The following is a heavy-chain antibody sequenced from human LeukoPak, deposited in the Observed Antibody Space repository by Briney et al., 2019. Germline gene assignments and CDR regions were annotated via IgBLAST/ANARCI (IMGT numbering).Heavy chain of an antibody. CDR2: IWYDGSNK. D-gene: IGHD2-15*01. Sequence: GGSLRLSCAASGFTFSTYGMHWVRQAPGKGLEWVSVIWYDGSNKYYADSVKGRFTISRDDSKNTLYLQMNSLRVEDTAVYYCARAVGPFDYWGQGTLVTVSS. CDR3: ARAVGPFDY. CDR1: GFTFSTYG. V-gene: IGHV3-33*01. J-gene: IGHJ4*02.